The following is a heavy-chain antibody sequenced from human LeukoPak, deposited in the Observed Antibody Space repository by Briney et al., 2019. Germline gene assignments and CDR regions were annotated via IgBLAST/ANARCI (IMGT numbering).Heavy chain of an antibody. J-gene: IGHJ6*04. CDR2: INHSGST. V-gene: IGHV4-34*01. CDR1: GGSFSGYY. D-gene: IGHD6-25*01. Sequence: PSETLSLTCAVYGGSFSGYYWSWIRQPPGKGLEWIGEINHSGSTNYNPSLKSRVTISVDTSKNQFSLKLSSVTAADTAVYYCARVRPASAYYYYGMDVWGKGTTVTVSS. CDR3: ARVRPASAYYYYGMDV.